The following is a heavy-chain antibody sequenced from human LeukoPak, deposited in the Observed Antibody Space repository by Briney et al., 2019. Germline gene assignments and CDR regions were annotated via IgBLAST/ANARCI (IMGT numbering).Heavy chain of an antibody. CDR1: GGSISSSSYY. V-gene: IGHV4-39*07. CDR2: IYYSGST. CDR3: ARVYSGYNGGVFDY. J-gene: IGHJ4*02. D-gene: IGHD5-12*01. Sequence: PSETLSLTCTVSGGSISSSSYYWGWIRQPPGKGLEWIGSIYYSGSTYYNPSLKSRVTISVDTSKNQFSLKLSSVTAADTAVYYCARVYSGYNGGVFDYWGQGTLVTVSS.